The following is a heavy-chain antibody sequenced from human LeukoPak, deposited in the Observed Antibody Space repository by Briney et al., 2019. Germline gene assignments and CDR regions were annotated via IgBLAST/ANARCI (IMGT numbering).Heavy chain of an antibody. Sequence: ASVKVSCKASGYSFTSFGISWVRQAPGQGLEWMGWISAYNDKIKYAQRFQGRVTLTQDTSTSTAYMEVRSLRSDDTAMFYCARDLGEIEMAAIFFDYWGQGTLVTASS. V-gene: IGHV1-18*01. CDR2: ISAYNDKI. CDR3: ARDLGEIEMAAIFFDY. CDR1: GYSFTSFG. J-gene: IGHJ4*02. D-gene: IGHD5-24*01.